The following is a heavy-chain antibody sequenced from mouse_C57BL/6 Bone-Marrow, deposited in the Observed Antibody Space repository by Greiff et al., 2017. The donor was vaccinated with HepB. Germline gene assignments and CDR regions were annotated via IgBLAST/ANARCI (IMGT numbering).Heavy chain of an antibody. V-gene: IGHV1-15*01. CDR2: IDPETGGT. CDR1: GYTFTDYE. J-gene: IGHJ2*01. CDR3: TRSIVPYYYGSRGFDY. Sequence: QVQLQQSGAELVRPGASVTLSCKASGYTFTDYEMHWVKQTPVHGLEWIGAIDPETGGTAYNQKFKGKAILTADKSSSTAYMELRSLTSEDSAVYYCTRSIVPYYYGSRGFDYWGQGTTLTVSS. D-gene: IGHD1-1*01.